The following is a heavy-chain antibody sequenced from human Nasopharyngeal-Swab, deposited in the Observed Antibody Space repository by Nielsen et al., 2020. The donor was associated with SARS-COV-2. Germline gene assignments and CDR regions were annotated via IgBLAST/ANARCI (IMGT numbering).Heavy chain of an antibody. CDR1: GGTFSGYA. D-gene: IGHD6-6*01. CDR3: ASGLSIAARQVYYYYGMDV. V-gene: IGHV1-69*13. Sequence: SVKVSCKASGGTFSGYAISWVRQAPGQGLEWMGGIIPIFGTANYAQKFQGRVTITADESTSTAYMELSSLRSEDTAVYYCASGLSIAARQVYYYYGMDVWGQGTTVTVSS. J-gene: IGHJ6*02. CDR2: IIPIFGTA.